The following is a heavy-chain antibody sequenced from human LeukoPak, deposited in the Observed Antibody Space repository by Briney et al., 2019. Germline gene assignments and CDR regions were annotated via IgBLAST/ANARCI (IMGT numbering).Heavy chain of an antibody. CDR1: GYTFTGYY. D-gene: IGHD3-9*01. Sequence: ASVKVSCKASGYTFTGYYMHWVRQAPGQGLEWMGRINPNSGGTNYAQTFQGRVTMTRDTSISTAYMELSRLRSDDTAVYYCARVHYDTHDRDGDDYWGQGTLVTVSS. V-gene: IGHV1-2*06. J-gene: IGHJ4*02. CDR3: ARVHYDTHDRDGDDY. CDR2: INPNSGGT.